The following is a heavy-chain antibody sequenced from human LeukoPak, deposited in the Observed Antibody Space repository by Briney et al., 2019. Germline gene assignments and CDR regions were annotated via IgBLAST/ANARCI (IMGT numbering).Heavy chain of an antibody. CDR2: INHSGST. V-gene: IGHV4-34*01. J-gene: IGHJ5*02. CDR3: ARDYDILTAYPPTQLFDP. Sequence: PSETLSLTCAVYGGSFSGYYWSWIRQPPGKGLEWIGEINHSGSTNSNPSLKSRVTISVDTSKNQFSLKLSSVTAADTAMYYCARDYDILTAYPPTQLFDPWGQGTLVTVSS. D-gene: IGHD3-9*01. CDR1: GGSFSGYY.